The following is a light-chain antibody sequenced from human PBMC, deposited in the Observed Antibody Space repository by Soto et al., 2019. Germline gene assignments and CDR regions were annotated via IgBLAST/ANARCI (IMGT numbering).Light chain of an antibody. V-gene: IGLV2-14*01. J-gene: IGLJ2*01. CDR1: SSDVGGYNY. CDR2: DVS. Sequence: QSVLTQPASVSGSPGQSITISCTGTSSDVGGYNYVSWYQQHPGKAPKLMIYDVSNRPSGVSNRFSGSKSGNTASLTISGXXXXXXADYYCSSYTSSSTVVFGGGTKLTVL. CDR3: SSYTSSSTVV.